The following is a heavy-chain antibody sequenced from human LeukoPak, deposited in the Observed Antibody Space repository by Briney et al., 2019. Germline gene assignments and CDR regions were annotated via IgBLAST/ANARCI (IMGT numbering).Heavy chain of an antibody. J-gene: IGHJ4*02. CDR3: GSRIAGALNY. Sequence: PSETLSLTCTVSGGSISSSNYYWGWIRQPPGKGLEWIGGIYYSGSTYYNPSLKSRVTMSVDTSKNQFSLKLSSVTAADTAVYYCGSRIAGALNYWGQGTLVTVSS. V-gene: IGHV4-39*01. CDR1: GGSISSSNYY. CDR2: IYYSGST. D-gene: IGHD1-26*01.